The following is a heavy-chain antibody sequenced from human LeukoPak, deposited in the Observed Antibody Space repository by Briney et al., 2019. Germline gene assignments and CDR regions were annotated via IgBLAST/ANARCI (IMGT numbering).Heavy chain of an antibody. V-gene: IGHV3-74*01. CDR3: ARGSRRLGDAFDI. J-gene: IGHJ3*02. D-gene: IGHD3-9*01. Sequence: GGSLRLSCEASGFSLSSYWMPWVRQTPGMGLEWVSRIKSDGSSTRYTDSVKDRFTVSRDNAKNTLYLQMDSLRAEDTAVYYCARGSRRLGDAFDIWGQGTLVTVS. CDR1: GFSLSSYW. CDR2: IKSDGSST.